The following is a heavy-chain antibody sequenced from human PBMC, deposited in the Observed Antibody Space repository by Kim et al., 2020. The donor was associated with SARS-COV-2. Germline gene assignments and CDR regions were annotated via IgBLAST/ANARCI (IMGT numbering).Heavy chain of an antibody. CDR1: GGSISSGGYY. CDR2: IYYSGST. Sequence: SETLSLTCTVSGGSISSGGYYWSWIRQHPGKGLEWIGYIYYSGSTYYNPSLKSRVTISVDTSKNQFSLKLSSVTAADTAVYYCARGREQLAYYFDYWGQGTLVTVSS. D-gene: IGHD6-13*01. CDR3: ARGREQLAYYFDY. J-gene: IGHJ4*02. V-gene: IGHV4-31*03.